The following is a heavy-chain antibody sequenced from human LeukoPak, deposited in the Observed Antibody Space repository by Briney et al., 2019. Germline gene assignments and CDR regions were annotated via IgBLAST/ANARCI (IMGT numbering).Heavy chain of an antibody. Sequence: SETLSLTCTVSGGSISSYYWSWVRQPPGKELEWIGYISYSGTNKYNPSLKSRVTISVDTSKNQFSLKLSSVTAADTAVYYCARHSTFEIWGQGTMVSVSS. CDR1: GGSISSYY. CDR3: ARHSTFEI. CDR2: ISYSGTN. V-gene: IGHV4-59*08. J-gene: IGHJ3*02.